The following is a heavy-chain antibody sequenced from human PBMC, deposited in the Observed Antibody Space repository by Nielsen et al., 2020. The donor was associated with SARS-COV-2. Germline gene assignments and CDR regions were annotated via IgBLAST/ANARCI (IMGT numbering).Heavy chain of an antibody. V-gene: IGHV4-39*07. D-gene: IGHD1-26*01. CDR2: IYHSGST. J-gene: IGHJ6*03. CDR3: ARRQVGNYYYYYMDV. CDR1: GGSISSGDYY. Sequence: SETLSLTCTVSGGSISSGDYYWGWIRQPPGKGLEWIGSIYHSGSTYYNPSLKSRVTISVDTSKNQFSLKLSSVTAADTAVYYCARRQVGNYYYYYMDVWGKGTTVTVSS.